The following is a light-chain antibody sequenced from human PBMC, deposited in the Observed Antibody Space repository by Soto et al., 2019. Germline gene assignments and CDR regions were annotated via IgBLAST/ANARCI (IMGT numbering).Light chain of an antibody. J-gene: IGLJ3*02. CDR3: SSYTISSTSNWV. CDR2: EVS. CDR1: SSDLGGYKY. V-gene: IGLV2-14*01. Sequence: QSVLTQPASVSGSPGQSITVSCTGTSSDLGGYKYVSWYQQHPGKAPKLMIFEVSNRPSGVSNRFSGSESGNTASLTISGLQAEDEADYYCSSYTISSTSNWVFGGGTKLTVL.